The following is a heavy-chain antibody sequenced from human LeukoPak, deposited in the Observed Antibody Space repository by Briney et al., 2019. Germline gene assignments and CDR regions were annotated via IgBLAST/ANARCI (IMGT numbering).Heavy chain of an antibody. D-gene: IGHD6-13*01. CDR2: IKQDGSEK. J-gene: IGHJ4*02. V-gene: IGHV3-7*01. Sequence: GGSLRLSCAASGFTFSSYWMSWVRQAPGKGLEWVANIKQDGSEKYYVDSVKGRFTISRDNAKNSLYLQMNSLRAEDTAVYYCARDPDEPPGIAAAGTPDYWGQGTLVTVSS. CDR3: ARDPDEPPGIAAAGTPDY. CDR1: GFTFSSYW.